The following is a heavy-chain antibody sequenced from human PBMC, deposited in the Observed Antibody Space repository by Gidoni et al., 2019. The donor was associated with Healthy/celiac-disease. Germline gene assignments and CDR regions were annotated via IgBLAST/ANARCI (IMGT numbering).Heavy chain of an antibody. CDR2: IYTSGST. CDR3: AALHDYGDYRLRYFDL. D-gene: IGHD4-17*01. J-gene: IGHJ2*01. Sequence: QVQLQESGPGLVKPSETLSLTCTVSGGSISSYYWSWIRQPAGKGLEWIGRIYTSGSTNYNPSLKSRVTMSVDTSKNQFSLKLSSVTAADTAVYYCAALHDYGDYRLRYFDLWGRGTLVTVSS. V-gene: IGHV4-4*07. CDR1: GGSISSYY.